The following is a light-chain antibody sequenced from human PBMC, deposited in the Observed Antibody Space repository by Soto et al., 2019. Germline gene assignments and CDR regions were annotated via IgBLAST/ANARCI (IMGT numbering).Light chain of an antibody. CDR2: EVR. CDR3: SSFTSRSSLI. J-gene: IGLJ2*01. CDR1: MRDIGAYNL. Sequence: QSALTQPASVSGSPGQSITIFCAGTMRDIGAYNLVSWYQQHPGRPPQLIIYEVRNRPSGSSFRFSGSKSGNTASLTISGLQAEDEADYYCSSFTSRSSLIFGGGTKVTVL. V-gene: IGLV2-14*01.